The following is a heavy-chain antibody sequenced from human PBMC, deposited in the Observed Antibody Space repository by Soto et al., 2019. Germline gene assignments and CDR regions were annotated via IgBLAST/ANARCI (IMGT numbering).Heavy chain of an antibody. J-gene: IGHJ5*02. CDR1: GGSISSSCYY. CDR2: IYYSGST. V-gene: IGHV4-39*01. CDR3: ARHRARNWFDP. Sequence: PSETLSLTCIVSGGSISSSCYYWGWIRQPPGKGLEWFGSIYYSGSTYYNPTPKSPVTISVDTSKDQFTLKLRSVTAADTAVFYCARHRARNWFDPWGQGTMVTVSS. D-gene: IGHD6-6*01.